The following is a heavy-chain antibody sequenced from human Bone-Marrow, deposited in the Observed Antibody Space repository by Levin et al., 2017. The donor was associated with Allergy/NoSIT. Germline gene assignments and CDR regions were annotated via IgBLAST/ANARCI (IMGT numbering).Heavy chain of an antibody. D-gene: IGHD1-14*01. Sequence: GASVKVSCTVSGDTFTRHTISWVRQAPGQGLEWMGGIIPIFGASNVAPKFKGRATITADESTRTVYMELSSLRSEDTALYYCARDHSNHDNLKYWGQGTLVTVSS. V-gene: IGHV1-69*13. J-gene: IGHJ4*02. CDR1: GDTFTRHT. CDR3: ARDHSNHDNLKY. CDR2: IIPIFGAS.